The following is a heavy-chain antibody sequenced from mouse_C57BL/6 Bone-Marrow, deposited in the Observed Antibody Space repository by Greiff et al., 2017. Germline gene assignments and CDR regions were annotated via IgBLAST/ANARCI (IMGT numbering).Heavy chain of an antibody. D-gene: IGHD1-1*01. CDR1: GYTFTSYG. Sequence: QVQLQQSGAELARPGASVTLSCKASGYTFTSYGISWVKQRTGQGLEWSGEIYTRSGNTYYNEKFKGKATLTADKSDSTAYMELRRLTSEDSAVYFCARSRRRYGFAYWGQGTLVTVSA. CDR2: IYTRSGNT. CDR3: ARSRRRYGFAY. J-gene: IGHJ3*01. V-gene: IGHV1-81*01.